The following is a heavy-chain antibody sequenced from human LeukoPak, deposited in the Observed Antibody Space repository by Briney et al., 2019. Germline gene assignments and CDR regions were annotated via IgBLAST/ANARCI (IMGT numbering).Heavy chain of an antibody. CDR1: GFTFSSYG. Sequence: GRSLRLSCAASGFTFSSYGMHWVRQAPGKGLEWVAVIWYDGSNKYYADSVKGRFTISRDNSKNTLYLQMNSLGAEDTAVYYCARANPGTVDYWGQGTLVTVSS. J-gene: IGHJ4*02. CDR3: ARANPGTVDY. D-gene: IGHD1/OR15-1a*01. V-gene: IGHV3-33*01. CDR2: IWYDGSNK.